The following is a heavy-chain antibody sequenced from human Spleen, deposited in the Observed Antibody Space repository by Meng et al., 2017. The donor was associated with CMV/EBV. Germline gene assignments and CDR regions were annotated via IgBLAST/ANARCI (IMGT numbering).Heavy chain of an antibody. Sequence: GESLKISCAASGFTFSSYEMNWVRQAPGKGLEWVAFMRFDGATRYYADSVKGRFTISRDNSKNTLYLQMNSLRAEDTAVYYCARIAASDAFDIWGQGTMVTVS. CDR1: GFTFSSYE. D-gene: IGHD6-13*01. J-gene: IGHJ3*02. V-gene: IGHV3-30*02. CDR3: ARIAASDAFDI. CDR2: MRFDGATR.